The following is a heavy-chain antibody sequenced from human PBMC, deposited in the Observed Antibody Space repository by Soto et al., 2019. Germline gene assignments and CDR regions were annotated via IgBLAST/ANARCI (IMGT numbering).Heavy chain of an antibody. J-gene: IGHJ4*02. V-gene: IGHV1-69*02. CDR3: ARGPLVVLNYFES. Sequence: QVQLVQSGTEVKKPGSSVKDSCKASGGTFRNYPINWVRQAPGQGLEWMGSIFPLTDIPDYAQNFQARLTXXXDXXTSTADMELSSLTSDDTAMYFCARGPLVVLNYFESWGQGTLVTVSS. CDR2: IFPLTDIP. CDR1: GGTFRNYP.